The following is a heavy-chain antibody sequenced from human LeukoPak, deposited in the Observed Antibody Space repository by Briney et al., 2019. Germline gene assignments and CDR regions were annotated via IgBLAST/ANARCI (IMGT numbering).Heavy chain of an antibody. CDR1: GGSISSGGYS. CDR3: ASGGSSGWSGDFDY. D-gene: IGHD6-19*01. V-gene: IGHV4-30-2*01. Sequence: SQTLSLTCAVSGGSISSGGYSWSWIRQPPGKGLEWVGYIYHRRSTYYNPSHKSRVTISVDRSKNQFSLKLSSVTAAATAVYYCASGGSSGWSGDFDYWGQGTLVTVSS. J-gene: IGHJ4*02. CDR2: IYHRRST.